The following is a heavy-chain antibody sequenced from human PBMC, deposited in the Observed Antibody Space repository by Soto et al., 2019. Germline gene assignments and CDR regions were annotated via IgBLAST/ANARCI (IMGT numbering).Heavy chain of an antibody. CDR2: ISGRGGST. CDR1: GFTISECS. CDR3: ATAPDYYDSRGYHYYFAY. Sequence: GGSLRLSCEASGFTISECSMNWVRQTPGKGLEWVSAISGRGGSTDYADSVKGRFTISRDNSKNTLYLQLNSLGAEDTAVYYCATAPDYYDSRGYHYYFAYWGQGTLVTVSS. J-gene: IGHJ4*02. D-gene: IGHD3-22*01. V-gene: IGHV3-23*01.